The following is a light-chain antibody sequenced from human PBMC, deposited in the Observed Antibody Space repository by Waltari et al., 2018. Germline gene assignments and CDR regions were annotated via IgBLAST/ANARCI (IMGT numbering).Light chain of an antibody. Sequence: QSALTQPASVSGSPGQSITISCTGTSSDVGGHNYVSWYQQHPGKAPKLMIYDVSNRHSGVSNRFSGSKSGNTASLTISGLQAEDEADYYCSSFTSSSTRVFGGGTKLTVL. CDR3: SSFTSSSTRV. J-gene: IGLJ3*02. V-gene: IGLV2-14*03. CDR2: DVS. CDR1: SSDVGGHNY.